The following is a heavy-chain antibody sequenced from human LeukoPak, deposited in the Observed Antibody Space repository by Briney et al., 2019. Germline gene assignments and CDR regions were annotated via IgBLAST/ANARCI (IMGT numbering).Heavy chain of an antibody. Sequence: GGSLRLSCAASGFTFNSYAMNWVRQAPGKGLEWVSSISGSGSHTYYGDSVQGRFTVSRDNSKNTVNLHLNTVRAEDTAVYYCAKERVSSGMMEGVLHMWGQGTTVSVSS. CDR2: ISGSGSHT. V-gene: IGHV3-23*01. CDR3: AKERVSSGMMEGVLHM. D-gene: IGHD2-8*01. CDR1: GFTFNSYA. J-gene: IGHJ3*02.